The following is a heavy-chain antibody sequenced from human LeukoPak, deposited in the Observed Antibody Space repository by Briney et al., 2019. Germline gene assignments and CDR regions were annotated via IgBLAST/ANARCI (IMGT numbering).Heavy chain of an antibody. D-gene: IGHD1-7*01. Sequence: GRSRRLSCAASGFTVSDYYMSWIRQAPGKGLEWVSVTYSGGSTYYADSVKGRFNISRDNSKNTLYLQMNSLRAEDTAVYYCARGHNWNFHYFDYWGQGTLVTVSS. CDR1: GFTVSDYY. CDR3: ARGHNWNFHYFDY. V-gene: IGHV3-66*01. J-gene: IGHJ4*02. CDR2: TYSGGST.